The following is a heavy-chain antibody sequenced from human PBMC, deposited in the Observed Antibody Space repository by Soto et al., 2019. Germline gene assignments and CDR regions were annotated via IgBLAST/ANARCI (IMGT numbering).Heavy chain of an antibody. J-gene: IGHJ4*02. Sequence: GGSLRLSCAASGFTFTRYSMNWVHQAPGKGLEWVSSISSTTNYIYYADSMKGRFTVSRDNAKNSVYLEMNSLSAEDTAVYYCARESEDLTSNFDYWGQGTLDTVSS. CDR2: ISSTTNYI. V-gene: IGHV3-21*01. CDR3: ARESEDLTSNFDY. CDR1: GFTFTRYS.